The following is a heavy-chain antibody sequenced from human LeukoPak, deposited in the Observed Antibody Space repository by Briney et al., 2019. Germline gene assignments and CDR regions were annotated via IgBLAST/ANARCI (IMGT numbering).Heavy chain of an antibody. Sequence: SETLSLTCTVSGGSISSYYWSWIRQPPGKGLEWTGYIYYSGSTNYNPSLKSRVTISVDASKNQFSLKLSSVTAADTAVYYCARVGTSNWFDPWGQGTLVTVSS. CDR3: ARVGTSNWFDP. CDR1: GGSISSYY. D-gene: IGHD3-10*01. V-gene: IGHV4-59*01. CDR2: IYYSGST. J-gene: IGHJ5*02.